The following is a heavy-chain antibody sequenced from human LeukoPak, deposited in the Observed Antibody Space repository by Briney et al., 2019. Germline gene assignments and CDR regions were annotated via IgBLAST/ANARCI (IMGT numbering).Heavy chain of an antibody. CDR2: IYPGDSDT. CDR1: GYSFTSYW. V-gene: IGHV5-51*01. CDR3: AIASTGMYYYDSSGRYVFDI. D-gene: IGHD3-22*01. J-gene: IGHJ3*02. Sequence: GESLKISCKGSGYSFTSYWIGWVRQMPGKGLEWMGIIYPGDSDTRYRPSFQGQVTISADKSISTACLQWSSLKASDTAMYYCAIASTGMYYYDSSGRYVFDIWGQGTMVTVSS.